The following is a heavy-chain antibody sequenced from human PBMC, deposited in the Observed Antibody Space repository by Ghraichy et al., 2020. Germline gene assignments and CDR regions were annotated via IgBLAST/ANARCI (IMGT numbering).Heavy chain of an antibody. J-gene: IGHJ4*02. D-gene: IGHD1-7*01. Sequence: GGSLRLSCTASGFTFGDYAMSWFRQAPGKGLEWVGFIRSKAYGGTTEYAASVKGRFTISRDDSKSIAYLQMNSLKTEDTAVYYCTTANWNYFPYYFDYWGQGTLVTVSS. CDR2: IRSKAYGGTT. CDR3: TTANWNYFPYYFDY. V-gene: IGHV3-49*03. CDR1: GFTFGDYA.